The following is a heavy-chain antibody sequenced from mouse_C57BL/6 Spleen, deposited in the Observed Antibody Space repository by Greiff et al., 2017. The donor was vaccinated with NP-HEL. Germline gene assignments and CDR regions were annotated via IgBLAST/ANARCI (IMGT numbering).Heavy chain of an antibody. CDR3: ARGNYGNYY. CDR2: ISYDGSN. D-gene: IGHD2-1*01. Sequence: EVQLQQSGPGLVKPSQSLSLTCSVTGYSITSGYYWNWIRQFPGNKLEWMGYISYDGSNNYNPSLKNRISITRDTSKNQFFLKLNSVTTEDTATYYCARGNYGNYYWGQGTSVTVSS. CDR1: GYSITSGYY. V-gene: IGHV3-6*01. J-gene: IGHJ4*01.